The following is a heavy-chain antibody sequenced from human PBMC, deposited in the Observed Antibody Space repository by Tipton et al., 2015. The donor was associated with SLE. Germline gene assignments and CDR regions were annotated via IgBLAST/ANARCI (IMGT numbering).Heavy chain of an antibody. CDR1: EGSISSGGYY. D-gene: IGHD6-6*01. V-gene: IGHV4-31*03. CDR3: ARAAPDYFDY. CDR2: IYYTGST. Sequence: TLSLTCTVSEGSISSGGYYWSWIRQHPGKGLEWIGYIYYTGSTYYNPSLKSRVAMSVDASKNQFSLKLRSVTAADTAIYYCARAAPDYFDYWGQGTLVNVSS. J-gene: IGHJ4*02.